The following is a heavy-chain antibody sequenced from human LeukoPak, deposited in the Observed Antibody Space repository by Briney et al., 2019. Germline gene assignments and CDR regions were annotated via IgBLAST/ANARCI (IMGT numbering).Heavy chain of an antibody. D-gene: IGHD6-6*01. CDR3: ARVKQSIAARLDY. J-gene: IGHJ4*02. CDR2: IKQDGSEK. CDR1: GFTFSSYW. Sequence: GGSLRLSCAASGFTFSSYWMSWVRQAPGKGLEWVANIKQDGSEKYYVDSVKGRFTISRDNVKNSLYLQMNSLRAEDTAVYYCARVKQSIAARLDYWGQGTLVTVYS. V-gene: IGHV3-7*01.